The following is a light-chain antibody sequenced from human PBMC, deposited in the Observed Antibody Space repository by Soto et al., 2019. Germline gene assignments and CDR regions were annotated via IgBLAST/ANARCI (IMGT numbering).Light chain of an antibody. CDR1: SSDVGGYNY. Sequence: QSALTQPASVSGSRGQSITISYTGTSSDVGGYNYVSWYQQHPGKAPKLMIYEVSNRPSGVSNRFSGSKSGNTASLTISGLQAEDEADYYCSSYTSSSTPVVFGGGSNLTVL. V-gene: IGLV2-14*01. CDR3: SSYTSSSTPVV. J-gene: IGLJ2*01. CDR2: EVS.